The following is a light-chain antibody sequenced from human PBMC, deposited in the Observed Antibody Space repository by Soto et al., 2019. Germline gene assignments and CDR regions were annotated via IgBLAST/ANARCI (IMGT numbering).Light chain of an antibody. CDR3: CSYAGSRFYG. Sequence: QSALTQPASVSGSPGQSITISCTGTSSDVGNYNLVSWYQQHPGKAPKLMIYEGTQRPSGVSNRFSGAKSGNTASLRISGLQAEDEGDYYCCSYAGSRFYGFGTGTKVTVL. CDR1: SSDVGNYNL. CDR2: EGT. J-gene: IGLJ1*01. V-gene: IGLV2-23*01.